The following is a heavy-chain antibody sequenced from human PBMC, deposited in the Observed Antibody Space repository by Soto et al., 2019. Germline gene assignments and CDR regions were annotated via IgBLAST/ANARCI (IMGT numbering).Heavy chain of an antibody. Sequence: GGSLRLSCAASGFTVSSNYMSWVRQAPGKGLEWVSVIYSGGSTYYADSVKGRFTISRDNSKNTLYLQMNSLRAEDTAVYYCARVGSGGGRGSVRDYWGQGTLVTVSS. J-gene: IGHJ4*02. CDR3: ARVGSGGGRGSVRDY. D-gene: IGHD2-15*01. CDR1: GFTVSSNY. V-gene: IGHV3-53*01. CDR2: IYSGGST.